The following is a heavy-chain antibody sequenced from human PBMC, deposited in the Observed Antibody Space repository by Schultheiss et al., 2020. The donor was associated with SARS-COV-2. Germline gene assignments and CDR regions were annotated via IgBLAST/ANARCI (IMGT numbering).Heavy chain of an antibody. CDR1: GFTVSSNY. D-gene: IGHD4-11*01. CDR3: ARTVLPTVTTGYDY. CDR2: IYSGGST. V-gene: IGHV3-66*02. Sequence: GGSLRLSCSASGFTVSSNYMTWVRQAPGKGLEWVSIIYSGGSTYYADSVKGGFTISRDNSKNTLYLQMNSLRAEDTAVYYCARTVLPTVTTGYDYWGQGTLVTVSS. J-gene: IGHJ4*02.